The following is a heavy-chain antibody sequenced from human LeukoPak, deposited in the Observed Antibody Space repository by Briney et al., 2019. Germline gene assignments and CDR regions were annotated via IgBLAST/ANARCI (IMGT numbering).Heavy chain of an antibody. J-gene: IGHJ5*02. Sequence: PSQTLSLTCTVSGGSISSGGYYWSWIRQHPGKGLEWIGYIYYSGSTYYNPSLKSRVTISVDTSKNQFSLKLSSVTAADTAVYYCARGPSIVVVPAAMNWFDPWGQGTLVTVSS. CDR3: ARGPSIVVVPAAMNWFDP. CDR2: IYYSGST. V-gene: IGHV4-31*03. D-gene: IGHD2-2*01. CDR1: GGSISSGGYY.